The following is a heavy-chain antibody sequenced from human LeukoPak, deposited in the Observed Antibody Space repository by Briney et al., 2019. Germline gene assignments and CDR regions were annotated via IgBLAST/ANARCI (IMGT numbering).Heavy chain of an antibody. CDR3: ARVKAAGTRKRLYFDY. J-gene: IGHJ4*02. V-gene: IGHV4-34*01. D-gene: IGHD6-13*01. Sequence: SETLSPTCAVYGGSFSGYYWSWIRLPPGKGLEWIGEINHSGSTNYNPSLKSRVTISVDTSKNQFSLKLSSVTAADTAVYYCARVKAAGTRKRLYFDYWGQGTLVTVSS. CDR2: INHSGST. CDR1: GGSFSGYY.